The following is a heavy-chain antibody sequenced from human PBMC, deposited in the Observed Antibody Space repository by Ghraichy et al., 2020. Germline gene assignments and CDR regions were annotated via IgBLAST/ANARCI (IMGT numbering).Heavy chain of an antibody. CDR3: AHTPKLKYSSRWMAFDY. Sequence: SGPTLVKPTQTLTLTCTSSGFSLSTSGVGVGWNRQPPGKALEWLALIYWDDDKRYSPSLKSRLTITKDTSKNQVVLTMTNMDPVDTATYYCAHTPKLKYSSRWMAFDYWGLLTLVTASS. J-gene: IGHJ4*02. V-gene: IGHV2-5*02. D-gene: IGHD6-13*01. CDR2: IYWDDDK. CDR1: GFSLSTSGVG.